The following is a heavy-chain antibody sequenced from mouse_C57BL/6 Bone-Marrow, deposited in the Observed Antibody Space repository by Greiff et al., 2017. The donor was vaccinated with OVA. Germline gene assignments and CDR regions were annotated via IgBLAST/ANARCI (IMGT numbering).Heavy chain of an antibody. Sequence: VQLQQPGAELVKPGASVKLSCKASGYTFTSYWMHWVKQRPGQGLEWIGMIHPNSGSTNYNEKFKSKATLTVDKSSSTAYMQLSSLTSEDSAVYYCARGDYYGNSVAYWGQGTLVTVSA. CDR2: IHPNSGST. D-gene: IGHD1-1*01. CDR3: ARGDYYGNSVAY. CDR1: GYTFTSYW. J-gene: IGHJ3*01. V-gene: IGHV1-64*01.